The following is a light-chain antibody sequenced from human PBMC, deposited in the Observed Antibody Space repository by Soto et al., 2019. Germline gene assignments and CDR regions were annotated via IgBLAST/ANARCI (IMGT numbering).Light chain of an antibody. V-gene: IGKV1-6*02. Sequence: AIQMTQSPSSLSASVGDRVTITCRASQDIGNDLGWYQQKPGTAPKLLIYAASISQSGVPSRFSGRGPGTDFTLTISSLQPEDFATYYCLQAHNYPRTFGKGPKLDIK. J-gene: IGKJ2*01. CDR3: LQAHNYPRT. CDR2: AAS. CDR1: QDIGND.